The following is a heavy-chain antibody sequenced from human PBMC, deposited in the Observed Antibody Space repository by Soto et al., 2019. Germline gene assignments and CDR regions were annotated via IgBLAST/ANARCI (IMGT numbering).Heavy chain of an antibody. D-gene: IGHD4-17*01. Sequence: PSETLSLTCTVSGGSISSGGYYWSWIRQHPGKGLEWIGYIYYSGSTYYNPSLKSRVTISVDTSKNQFSLKLSSVTAADTAVYYCHGMTTVTIGHLYYYYGMDVWGQGTTVTVSS. CDR2: IYYSGST. V-gene: IGHV4-31*03. CDR3: HGMTTVTIGHLYYYYGMDV. CDR1: GGSISSGGYY. J-gene: IGHJ6*02.